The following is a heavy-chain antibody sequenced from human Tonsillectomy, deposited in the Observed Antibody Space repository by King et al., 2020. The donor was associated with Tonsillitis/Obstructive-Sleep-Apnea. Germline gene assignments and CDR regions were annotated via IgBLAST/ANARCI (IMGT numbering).Heavy chain of an antibody. V-gene: IGHV5-51*01. CDR1: GYSFTSYW. CDR3: ARTTATTYGYYMDV. CDR2: IYPGDSDT. J-gene: IGHJ6*03. D-gene: IGHD4-17*01. Sequence: VQLVQSGAEVKKPGESLKISCKGSGYSFTSYWIAWVRQMPGKGLEWMGLIYPGDSDTTYSPSFEGQVTISADRSISTAYLQWRSLKASDTAMYYCARTTATTYGYYMDVWGKGTTVTVSS.